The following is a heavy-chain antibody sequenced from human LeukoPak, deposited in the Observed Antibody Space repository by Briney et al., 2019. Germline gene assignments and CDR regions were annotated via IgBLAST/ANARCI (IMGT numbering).Heavy chain of an antibody. Sequence: ASVKVSRKASGYTFSDYDVNWVRQAPGQGLEWMGWMNPTSGDTGYAQKFQGRVTMTRSMSRNTAYMELSRLRSEDTAVYSCARVVMKAFYYYYMDVWGKGTTIIISS. CDR2: MNPTSGDT. D-gene: IGHD2-21*01. CDR3: ARVVMKAFYYYYMDV. J-gene: IGHJ6*03. V-gene: IGHV1-8*01. CDR1: GYTFSDYD.